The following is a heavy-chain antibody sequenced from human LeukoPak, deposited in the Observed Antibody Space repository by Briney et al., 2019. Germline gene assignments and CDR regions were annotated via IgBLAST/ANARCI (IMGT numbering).Heavy chain of an antibody. D-gene: IGHD3-10*01. CDR2: INHSGST. CDR3: ARVGILWFGELSGNWFDP. V-gene: IGHV4-34*01. CDR1: GVSFSGYY. Sequence: SETLSLTCAVYGVSFSGYYWSWIRQPPGKGLEWIGEINHSGSTNYNPSLKSRVTISVDTSKNQFSLKLSSVTAADTAVYYCARVGILWFGELSGNWFDPWGQGTLVTVSS. J-gene: IGHJ5*02.